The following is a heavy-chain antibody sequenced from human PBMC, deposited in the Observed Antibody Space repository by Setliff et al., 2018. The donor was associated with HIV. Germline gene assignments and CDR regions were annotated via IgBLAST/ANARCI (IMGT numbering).Heavy chain of an antibody. CDR2: IHYSGTT. V-gene: IGHV4-30-4*08. CDR1: GGSMSSDDYY. J-gene: IGHJ3*02. Sequence: PSETLSLTCTVSGGSMSSDDYYWSWIRQPPGKGLERIGYIHYSGTTYYTPSLKSRLTMSVDTSKNQFSLSLSSVTAADTAVYYCARVLGYASGRSRAFDIWGQGTLVTVSS. D-gene: IGHD3-10*01. CDR3: ARVLGYASGRSRAFDI.